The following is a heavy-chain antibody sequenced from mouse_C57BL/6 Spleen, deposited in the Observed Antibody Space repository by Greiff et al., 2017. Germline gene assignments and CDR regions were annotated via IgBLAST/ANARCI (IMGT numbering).Heavy chain of an antibody. D-gene: IGHD1-1*01. CDR2: ISAGGSYT. V-gene: IGHV5-4*03. CDR1: GFTFSSYA. J-gene: IGHJ1*03. Sequence: EVKLEESGGGLVKPGGSLKLSCAASGFTFSSYAMSWVRQTPEKRLEWVATISAGGSYTYYPDNVKGRFTISRDNAKNNLYLQMSHLKSEDTAMYYCARALYSYGSSYWYFDVWGTGTTVTVSS. CDR3: ARALYSYGSSYWYFDV.